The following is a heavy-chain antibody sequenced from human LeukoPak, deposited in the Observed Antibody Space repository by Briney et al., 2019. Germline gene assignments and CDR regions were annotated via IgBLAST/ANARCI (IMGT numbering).Heavy chain of an antibody. D-gene: IGHD3-22*01. V-gene: IGHV3-23*01. CDR1: GFTFNNYA. Sequence: GGSLRPSGTASGFTFNNYAMYWVRQAPRKGLEWVAGIKGRFTISRDNSKNTVYLQMDSLRGEDTVLYYCTKTTTGYSSGHYPGWPADHWGQGALVTVSS. J-gene: IGHJ4*02. CDR3: TKTTTGYSSGHYPGWPADH. CDR2: I.